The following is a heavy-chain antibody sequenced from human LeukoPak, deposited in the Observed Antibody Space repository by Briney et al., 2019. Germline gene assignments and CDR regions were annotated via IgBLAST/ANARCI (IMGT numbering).Heavy chain of an antibody. CDR1: GFTFSSYA. D-gene: IGHD3-22*01. CDR3: TTDLWIVVALGY. Sequence: GGSLRLSCAASGFTFSSYAMSWVRQAPGKGLEWVSAISGSGGSTYYADSVKGRFTISRDNSKNTLYLQMNSLKTEDTAVYYCTTDLWIVVALGYWGQGTLVTVSS. V-gene: IGHV3-23*01. J-gene: IGHJ4*02. CDR2: ISGSGGST.